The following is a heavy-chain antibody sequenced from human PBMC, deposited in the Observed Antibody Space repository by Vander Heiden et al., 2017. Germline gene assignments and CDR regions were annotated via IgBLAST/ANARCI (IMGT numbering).Heavy chain of an antibody. J-gene: IGHJ4*02. D-gene: IGHD3-10*01. CDR1: GFTFDDYA. Sequence: EVQLVESGGGLVPSGGSLRLSCAASGFTFDDYAMHWVRQRPGKGLEWVSGISWNSGSVAYADSVKGRFTVSRDSAKKSLYLQMNSLRPEDTALYYCAKVHHFGVGSYYFDSWGQGTLVTVSS. V-gene: IGHV3-9*01. CDR3: AKVHHFGVGSYYFDS. CDR2: ISWNSGSV.